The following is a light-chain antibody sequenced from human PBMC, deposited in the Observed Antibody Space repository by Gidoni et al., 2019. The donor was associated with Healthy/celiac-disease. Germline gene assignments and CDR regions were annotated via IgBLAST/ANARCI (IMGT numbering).Light chain of an antibody. Sequence: DIVMTQSPSPLSVSPGERHTLSCRASQSVSSTCAWYQQKPGQAPRLLIYSAATRATGIPARFRGSGSGTEFTLTISSLQSEDFAVYYCQQYNNWPPLTFGGGTKVEIK. J-gene: IGKJ4*01. CDR1: QSVSST. CDR2: SAA. V-gene: IGKV3-15*01. CDR3: QQYNNWPPLT.